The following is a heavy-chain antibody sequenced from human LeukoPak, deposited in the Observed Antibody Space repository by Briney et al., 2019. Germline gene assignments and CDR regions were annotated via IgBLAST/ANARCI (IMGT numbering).Heavy chain of an antibody. CDR2: IYYSGGT. Sequence: PSETLSLTCTVSGGSISSSSYYWGWIRQPPGKGLEWIGSIYYSGGTYYNPSLKSRVTISVDTSKNQFSLKLSSVTAADTAVYYCAREPGYCSSTSCRRGSSSPKRYYMDVWGKGTTVTVSS. D-gene: IGHD2-2*01. V-gene: IGHV4-39*07. CDR3: AREPGYCSSTSCRRGSSSPKRYYMDV. J-gene: IGHJ6*03. CDR1: GGSISSSSYY.